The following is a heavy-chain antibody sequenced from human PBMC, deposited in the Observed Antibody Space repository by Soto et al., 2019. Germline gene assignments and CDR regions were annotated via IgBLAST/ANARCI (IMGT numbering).Heavy chain of an antibody. Sequence: GGSLRLSCAASGFTFSSYAMSWVRQAPGKGLEWVSAITCSGGTTYYADSVKGRFTISRDNSKNTLYLQMTSLRADDTAVYYCARDGGYCSGGSCYSGVTWFDPWGQGTLVTV. V-gene: IGHV3-23*01. J-gene: IGHJ5*02. CDR2: ITCSGGTT. D-gene: IGHD2-15*01. CDR3: ARDGGYCSGGSCYSGVTWFDP. CDR1: GFTFSSYA.